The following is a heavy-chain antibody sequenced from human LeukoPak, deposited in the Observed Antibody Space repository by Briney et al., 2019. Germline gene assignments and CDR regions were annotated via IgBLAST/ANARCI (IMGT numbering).Heavy chain of an antibody. J-gene: IGHJ6*03. V-gene: IGHV4-59*08. CDR1: GGSISSYY. Sequence: SETLSLTCTVSGGSISSYYWSWIRQPPGKGLEWIGYIYYSGSTNYNPSLKSRVTISVDTSKNQFSLKLSSVTAADTAVYYCARGFGGARPTYYYYYMDVWGKGTTVTVSS. CDR2: IYYSGST. CDR3: ARGFGGARPTYYYYYMDV. D-gene: IGHD3-16*01.